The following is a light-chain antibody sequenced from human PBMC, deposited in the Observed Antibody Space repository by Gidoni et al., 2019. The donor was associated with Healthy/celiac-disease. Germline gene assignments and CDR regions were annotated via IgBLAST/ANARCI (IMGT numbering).Light chain of an antibody. V-gene: IGLV6-57*01. Sequence: NFMLTPPHSVADSPGNEVTISCTRSRGSIASNYVQWYQARPGSSPTTVIYADNQRPSGVPDRFSGSIDSSSNSASLTISGLKTEDEADYYCQSYDSSNHVVFGGGTKLTVL. CDR3: QSYDSSNHVV. J-gene: IGLJ2*01. CDR1: RGSIASNY. CDR2: ADN.